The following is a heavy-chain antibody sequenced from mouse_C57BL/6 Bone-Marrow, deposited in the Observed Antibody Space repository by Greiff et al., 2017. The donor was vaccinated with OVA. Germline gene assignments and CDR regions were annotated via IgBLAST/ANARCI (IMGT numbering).Heavy chain of an antibody. D-gene: IGHD1-1*01. CDR1: GYTFTSYW. CDR2: INPSSGYT. CDR3: AGYYGSSPYYAMDY. V-gene: IGHV1-7*01. J-gene: IGHJ4*01. Sequence: QVQLKQSGAELAKPGASVKLSCKASGYTFTSYWMHWVKQRPGQGLEWIGYINPSSGYTKYNQKFKDKATLTADKSSSTAYMQLSSLTYEDSAVYFCAGYYGSSPYYAMDYWGQGTSVTVSS.